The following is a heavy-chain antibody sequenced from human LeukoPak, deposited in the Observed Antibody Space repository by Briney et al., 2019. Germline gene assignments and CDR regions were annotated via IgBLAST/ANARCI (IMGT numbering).Heavy chain of an antibody. J-gene: IGHJ6*02. CDR1: GGSISGHY. V-gene: IGHV4-59*11. CDR2: IHYSGRP. D-gene: IGHD3-16*01. CDR3: ARFGVDYDMDV. Sequence: KPSETLSLTCTVSGGSISGHYWTWIRQPPGKRLEWIGQIHYSGRPDYNPSLKSRVTISVDTSKNQLSLKVTSVTGADTAVYYCARFGVDYDMDVWGQGTTVTVSS.